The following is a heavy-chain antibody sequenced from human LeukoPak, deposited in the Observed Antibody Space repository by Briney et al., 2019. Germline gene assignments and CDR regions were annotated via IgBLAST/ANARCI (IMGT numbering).Heavy chain of an antibody. CDR3: ARGGLSAYCGGDCYTFDY. V-gene: IGHV3-74*01. J-gene: IGHJ4*02. Sequence: PGGSLRLSCAASGFTFSSYWMHWVRHAPGKGLVLDSRINSDGSSTIYADSVKGRFTISRDNAKNTLYLQMNSLRAEDTAVYYCARGGLSAYCGGDCYTFDYWGQGTLVTVSS. CDR2: INSDGSST. CDR1: GFTFSSYW. D-gene: IGHD2-21*02.